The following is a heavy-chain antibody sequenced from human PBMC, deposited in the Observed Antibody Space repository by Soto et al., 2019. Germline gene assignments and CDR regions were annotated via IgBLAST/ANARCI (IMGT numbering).Heavy chain of an antibody. J-gene: IGHJ4*02. D-gene: IGHD6-19*01. Sequence: ASVKVSCKASGGTFSSYAISWVRQAPGQGLEWMGGIIPIFGTANYAQKFQGRVTITADESTSTAYMELSSLRSEDTAVYYCARTLLGRGWTVHRFDYWGKGTRVTVSS. CDR1: GGTFSSYA. CDR2: IIPIFGTA. CDR3: ARTLLGRGWTVHRFDY. V-gene: IGHV1-69*13.